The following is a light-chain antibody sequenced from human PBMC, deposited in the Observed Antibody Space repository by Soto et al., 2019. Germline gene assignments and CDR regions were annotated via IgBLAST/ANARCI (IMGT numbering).Light chain of an antibody. CDR2: LGS. CDR1: QSLLHSNGYNY. CDR3: MQALQTPRT. Sequence: DIVMTQSPLSLPVTPGEPASISCRSSQSLLHSNGYNYLDWYLQKPRQSPQLLIYLGSNRASGVPDRFRGSGSGTDFTVKISRVEAEDVGVYYCMQALQTPRTFGQGTKVEIK. J-gene: IGKJ1*01. V-gene: IGKV2-28*01.